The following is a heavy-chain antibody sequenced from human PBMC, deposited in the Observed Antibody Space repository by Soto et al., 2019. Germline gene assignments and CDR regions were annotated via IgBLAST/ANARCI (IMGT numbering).Heavy chain of an antibody. Sequence: GASVKVSCKASGYTFTSYDINWGRQATGQGLEWMGWMNPNSGNTGYAQKFQGRVTMTRNTSISTAYMELSSLRSEDTAVYYCARAGIAAKLYYYYMDVWGKGTTVTVSS. CDR1: GYTFTSYD. V-gene: IGHV1-8*01. D-gene: IGHD2-15*01. CDR2: MNPNSGNT. CDR3: ARAGIAAKLYYYYMDV. J-gene: IGHJ6*03.